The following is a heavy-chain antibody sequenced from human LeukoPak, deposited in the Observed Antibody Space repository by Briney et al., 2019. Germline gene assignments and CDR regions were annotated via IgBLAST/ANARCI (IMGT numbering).Heavy chain of an antibody. J-gene: IGHJ4*02. CDR2: IYHSGST. CDR1: GGSISSSNW. CDR3: ARITGGSGWYYFDY. V-gene: IGHV4-4*02. Sequence: SETLSLTCAVSGGSISSSNWWSWVRQPPGKGLEWIGEIYHSGSTNYNPSLKSRVTISVDKSKNQFSLKLSSVTAADTAVYYCARITGGSGWYYFDYWGQGTLVTVSS. D-gene: IGHD6-19*01.